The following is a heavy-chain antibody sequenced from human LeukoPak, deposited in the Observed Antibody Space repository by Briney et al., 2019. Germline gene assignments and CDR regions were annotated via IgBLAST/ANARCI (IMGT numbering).Heavy chain of an antibody. J-gene: IGHJ3*02. V-gene: IGHV1-18*01. D-gene: IGHD1-26*01. CDR2: ISAYNSNT. Sequence: GASVRLSCTASGYTFTSYGISWVRQAPGQGLEWMGWISAYNSNTNYAQKLQGRVTMTTDTSTSTAYMELSSLRSDDTAVYYCARDSGWEGPVSDAFDIWGQGTMVTVSS. CDR3: ARDSGWEGPVSDAFDI. CDR1: GYTFTSYG.